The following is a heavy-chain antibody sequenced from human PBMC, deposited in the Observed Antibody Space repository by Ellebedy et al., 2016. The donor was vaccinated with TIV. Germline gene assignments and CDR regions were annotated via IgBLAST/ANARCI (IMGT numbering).Heavy chain of an antibody. J-gene: IGHJ2*01. Sequence: SGTLSLTXTVSGGSISSSSYYWGWIRQPPGKGLEWIGSIYYSGSTYYNPSLKSRVTISIDTSKKQFSLKLSSVTAADTAVYYCARSGGYTYGYFDLWGRGTLVTVSS. V-gene: IGHV4-39*07. CDR3: ARSGGYTYGYFDL. CDR1: GGSISSSSYY. CDR2: IYYSGST. D-gene: IGHD3-22*01.